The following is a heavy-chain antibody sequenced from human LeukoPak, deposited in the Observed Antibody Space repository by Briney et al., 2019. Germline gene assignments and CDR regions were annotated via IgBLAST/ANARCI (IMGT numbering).Heavy chain of an antibody. CDR2: VRYDGSIQ. CDR1: GFNFHSYG. J-gene: IGHJ4*02. Sequence: GGSLRLSCAASGFNFHSYGMHWVRQAPGKGLDWVAFVRYDGSIQYYADSVKGRFAISRDNSKDTVSLQMNSLRPEDTAVYYCGKGSSTSACPDYWGQGTLVTVSS. D-gene: IGHD6-19*01. V-gene: IGHV3-30*02. CDR3: GKGSSTSACPDY.